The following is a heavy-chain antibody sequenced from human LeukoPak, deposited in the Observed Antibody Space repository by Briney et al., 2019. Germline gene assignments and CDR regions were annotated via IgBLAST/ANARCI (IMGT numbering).Heavy chain of an antibody. CDR3: ARDRVGATAYYYYYMDV. V-gene: IGHV4-38-2*02. CDR2: IYHSGST. D-gene: IGHD1-26*01. J-gene: IGHJ6*03. Sequence: SETLSLTCTVSGYSISSGYYWGWIRQPPGKGLEWIGSIYHSGSTYYNPSLKSRVTISIDTSKNQFSLKLTSVTAADTAVYYCARDRVGATAYYYYYMDVWGKGTTVTVSS. CDR1: GYSISSGYY.